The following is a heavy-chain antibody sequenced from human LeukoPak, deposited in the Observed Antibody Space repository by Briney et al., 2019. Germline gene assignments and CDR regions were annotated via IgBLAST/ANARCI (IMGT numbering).Heavy chain of an antibody. CDR2: ISGSGGST. CDR1: GFTFSSYA. J-gene: IGHJ4*02. D-gene: IGHD5-12*01. V-gene: IGHV3-23*01. CDR3: AKARIAATIYPKEVNFDY. Sequence: PGGSLRLSCAASGFTFSSYAMSWVRQAPGKGLEWVSAISGSGGSTYYADSVKGRFTTSRDNSKDTFYLQMNGLRVEDTAVYYCAKARIAATIYPKEVNFDYWGQGTLVTVSS.